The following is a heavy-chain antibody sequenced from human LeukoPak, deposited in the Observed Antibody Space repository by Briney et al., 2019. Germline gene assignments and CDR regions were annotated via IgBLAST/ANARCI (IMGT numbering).Heavy chain of an antibody. D-gene: IGHD3-22*01. Sequence: SVKVSCKASGGTFGSYAISWVRQAPGQGLEWMGRIIPIFGTANYAQKFQGRVTITTDESTSTAYMELSSLRSEDTAVYYCARDQGPYYYDSSGYYDYWGQGTLVTVSS. CDR3: ARDQGPYYYDSSGYYDY. CDR1: GGTFGSYA. CDR2: IIPIFGTA. V-gene: IGHV1-69*05. J-gene: IGHJ4*02.